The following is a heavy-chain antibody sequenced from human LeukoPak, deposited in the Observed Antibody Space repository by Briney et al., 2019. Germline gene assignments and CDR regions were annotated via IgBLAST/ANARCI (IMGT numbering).Heavy chain of an antibody. CDR2: ISGSGGNT. Sequence: LPGGSLRLSCAVSGFTFSSYAISWVRQAPGEGLEWVSAISGSGGNTYYADSVKGRFTISRDNSKNTLYLQMNSLRAEDTAVYYCVYGDYWGYWGQGTLVTVSS. J-gene: IGHJ4*02. CDR1: GFTFSSYA. CDR3: VYGDYWGY. V-gene: IGHV3-23*01. D-gene: IGHD4-17*01.